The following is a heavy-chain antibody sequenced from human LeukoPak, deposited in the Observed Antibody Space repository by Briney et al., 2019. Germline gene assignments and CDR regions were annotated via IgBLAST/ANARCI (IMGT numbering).Heavy chain of an antibody. Sequence: SETLSLTCTVSGGSISSSSYYWGWIRQPPGKGLEWSGSIYYSGSTYYNPSLKSRVTISVDTSKNQFSLKLSSVTAADTAVYYCARRNSHSFVAVAVGYFDYWGQGTLVTVSS. CDR3: ARRNSHSFVAVAVGYFDY. V-gene: IGHV4-39*07. D-gene: IGHD6-19*01. CDR2: IYYSGST. CDR1: GGSISSSSYY. J-gene: IGHJ4*02.